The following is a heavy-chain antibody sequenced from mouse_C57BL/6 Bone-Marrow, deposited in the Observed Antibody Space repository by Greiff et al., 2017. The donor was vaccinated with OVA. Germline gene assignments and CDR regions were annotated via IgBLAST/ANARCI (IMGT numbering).Heavy chain of an antibody. Sequence: VQLQQSGAELVKPGASVKLSCKASGYTFTSYWIQWVKQRPGQGLEWIGEIDPSYGYTNYNQKFKGKATVTVDTSSSTANMQLSSLTSEDSAVYYCAGWEFAYWGQGTLVTVSA. D-gene: IGHD4-1*01. CDR1: GYTFTSYW. CDR3: AGWEFAY. V-gene: IGHV1-50*01. J-gene: IGHJ3*01. CDR2: IDPSYGYT.